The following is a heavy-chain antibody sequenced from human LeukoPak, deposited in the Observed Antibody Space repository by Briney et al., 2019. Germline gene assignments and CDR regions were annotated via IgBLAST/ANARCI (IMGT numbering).Heavy chain of an antibody. V-gene: IGHV3-49*04. J-gene: IGHJ4*02. D-gene: IGHD4-17*01. CDR1: GFSFGVYA. CDR2: IRSRAYGGTT. CDR3: TRVSGGGYGDYNVLDY. Sequence: GGSLRLSCTASGFSFGVYAMSCVRQAPGTGLEWVGFIRSRAYGGTTDYAASVKGRFTISTDESISIAYLQMNSLKTEDTAVYYCTRVSGGGYGDYNVLDYWGQGTLVTVSS.